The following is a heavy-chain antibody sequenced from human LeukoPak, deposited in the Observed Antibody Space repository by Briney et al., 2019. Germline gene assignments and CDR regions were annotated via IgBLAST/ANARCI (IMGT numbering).Heavy chain of an antibody. J-gene: IGHJ5*02. V-gene: IGHV3-23*01. CDR1: GFTFSSYA. D-gene: IGHD3-3*01. Sequence: GGSLRLSCAASGFTFSSYAMSWVRQAPGKGLEWVSAISGSCCRTYYADSVKGRCTISRDTSKNTLYLQMNSPRAEDTAVYYCAKDPTLFGVVSPTDFDPWGQGTLVTVSS. CDR2: ISGSCCRT. CDR3: AKDPTLFGVVSPTDFDP.